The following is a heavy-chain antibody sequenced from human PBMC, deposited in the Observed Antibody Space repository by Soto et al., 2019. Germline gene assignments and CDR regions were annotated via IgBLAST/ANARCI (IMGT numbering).Heavy chain of an antibody. CDR2: IWYDGSNK. J-gene: IGHJ6*02. V-gene: IGHV3-33*01. CDR1: GFTFSIYG. Sequence: PGGSLRLSCAASGFTFSIYGMHWVRQAPGKGLEWVAVIWYDGSNKYYADSVKGRFTISRDNSKNTLYLQMNSLRAEDTAVYYCARDEGITIFGVVTPYYYYGMDVWGQGTTVTVSS. CDR3: ARDEGITIFGVVTPYYYYGMDV. D-gene: IGHD3-3*01.